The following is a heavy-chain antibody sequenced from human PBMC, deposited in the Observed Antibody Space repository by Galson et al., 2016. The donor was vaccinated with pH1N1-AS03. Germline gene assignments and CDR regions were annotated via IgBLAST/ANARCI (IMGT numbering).Heavy chain of an antibody. CDR2: ITGSGGST. J-gene: IGHJ4*02. Sequence: SLRLSCAASGFTFSIYAMNWVRQTPGKGPQWIASITGSGGSTNYAGSVKGRFTISRDNSKNTLYLQMNNLRAEDAAVYYCAKGLRGGYDFGVVDYWGQGTLVTVSS. V-gene: IGHV3-23*01. CDR1: GFTFSIYA. CDR3: AKGLRGGYDFGVVDY. D-gene: IGHD5-12*01.